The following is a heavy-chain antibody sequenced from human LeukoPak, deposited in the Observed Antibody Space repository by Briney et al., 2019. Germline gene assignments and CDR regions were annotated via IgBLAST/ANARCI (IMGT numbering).Heavy chain of an antibody. V-gene: IGHV4-31*03. CDR3: ARGGGEDYYFDY. CDR1: GGSISSGGYY. Sequence: PSQTLSLTCTVSGGSISSGGYYWSWIRQHPGKGLEWIGYIYYSGSTYYNPSLKSRVTISVDTSKNQFSLKLSSVTAADTAVYYCARGGGEDYYFDYWGQGTLVTVSS. D-gene: IGHD2-21*01. J-gene: IGHJ4*02. CDR2: IYYSGST.